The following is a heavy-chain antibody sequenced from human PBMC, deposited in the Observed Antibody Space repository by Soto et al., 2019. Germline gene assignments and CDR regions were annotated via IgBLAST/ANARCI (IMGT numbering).Heavy chain of an antibody. CDR2: ISGDGNIT. D-gene: IGHD5-18*01. J-gene: IGHJ4*02. V-gene: IGHV3-74*01. CDR3: VREVDTSGRSFDY. CDR1: GFTLRSYW. Sequence: EVQLVESGGGLVQPGGCLRLSCAASGFTLRSYWMHWVRQVSGKGLVWVSRISGDGNITTYADSVKGRFTISRDNANNTLYLQMSSLTAEDTALYYCVREVDTSGRSFDYWGQGTLGTVSS.